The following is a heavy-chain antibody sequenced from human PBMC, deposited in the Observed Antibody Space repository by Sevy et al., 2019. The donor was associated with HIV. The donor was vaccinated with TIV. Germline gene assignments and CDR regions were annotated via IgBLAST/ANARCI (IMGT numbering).Heavy chain of an antibody. CDR1: GFTFSSYW. CDR2: MKQDGSEK. V-gene: IGHV3-7*01. CDR3: VREGLGGFSYSLDC. Sequence: GGSLRLSCKPSGFTFSSYWMSWVRQAPGKGLEWVATMKQDGSEKYYVDSVKGRFTISRDNAKHSLYLQMNSLRAEDTAVYYCVREGLGGFSYSLDCWGQGTLVTVSS. D-gene: IGHD5-18*01. J-gene: IGHJ4*02.